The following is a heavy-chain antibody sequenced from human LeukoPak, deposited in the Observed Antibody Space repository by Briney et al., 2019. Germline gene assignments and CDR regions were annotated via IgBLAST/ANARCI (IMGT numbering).Heavy chain of an antibody. CDR3: ARERSYYGSGSYYYYYGMDV. J-gene: IGHJ6*04. CDR2: IIPIFGTA. Sequence: SVKASCKASGGTFSSYAISWVRQAPGQGLEWMGGIIPIFGTANYAQKFQGRVTITADKSTSTAYMELSSLRSEDTAVYYCARERSYYGSGSYYYYYGMDVWGKGTTVTVSS. D-gene: IGHD3-10*01. CDR1: GGTFSSYA. V-gene: IGHV1-69*06.